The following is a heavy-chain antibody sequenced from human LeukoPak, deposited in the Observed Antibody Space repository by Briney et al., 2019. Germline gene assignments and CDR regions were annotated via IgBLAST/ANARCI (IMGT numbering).Heavy chain of an antibody. D-gene: IGHD3-10*01. CDR1: GFTFSSYS. V-gene: IGHV3-48*01. J-gene: IGHJ5*02. CDR3: AREPCGSGSYIPGYDWFDP. Sequence: PGGSLRLSCAASGFTFSSYSMSWVRQAPGKGLEWVSYISTSSSTIYYADSVKGRFTISRDNAKNSLYLQMNSLRAEDTAVYYCAREPCGSGSYIPGYDWFDPWGQGTLVTVSS. CDR2: ISTSSSTI.